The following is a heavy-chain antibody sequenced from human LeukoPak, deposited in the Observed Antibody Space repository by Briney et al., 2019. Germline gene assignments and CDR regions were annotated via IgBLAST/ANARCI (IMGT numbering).Heavy chain of an antibody. V-gene: IGHV1-2*02. Sequence: ASVKVSCKASGYTFTGYYMHWVRQAPGQGLEWMGWINPNSGGTNYAQKSQGRVTMTRDTSISTAYMELSRLRSDDTAVYYCASLGYCSGGSRSQEISYYYYGMDVWGQGTTVTVSS. CDR1: GYTFTGYY. CDR2: INPNSGGT. D-gene: IGHD2-15*01. J-gene: IGHJ6*02. CDR3: ASLGYCSGGSRSQEISYYYYGMDV.